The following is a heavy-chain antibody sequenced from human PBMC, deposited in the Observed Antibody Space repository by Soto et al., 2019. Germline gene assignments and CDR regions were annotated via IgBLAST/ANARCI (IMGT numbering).Heavy chain of an antibody. Sequence: PGGSLRLSCAASGFTFSSYAMSWVRQAPGKGLEWVSAISGSGGSTYYADSVKGRFTISRDNSKNTLSLQMNSLRAEVTAVYYFANIELTTVANYYYYGMDGWGQGTTVTVSS. V-gene: IGHV3-23*01. CDR2: ISGSGGST. J-gene: IGHJ6*02. CDR1: GFTFSSYA. CDR3: ANIELTTVANYYYYGMDG. D-gene: IGHD4-17*01.